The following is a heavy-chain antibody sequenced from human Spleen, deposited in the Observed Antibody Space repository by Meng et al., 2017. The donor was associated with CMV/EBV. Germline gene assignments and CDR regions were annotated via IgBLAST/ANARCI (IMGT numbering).Heavy chain of an antibody. J-gene: IGHJ4*02. D-gene: IGHD6-25*01. V-gene: IGHV3-11*04. CDR2: ISGSGATI. CDR3: ARDSSGYQYGVGPPFDY. Sequence: GGSLRLSCAASGFTFIDYSMSWIRQAPGKGLEWVSYISGSGATIYYADSVKGRFTISRDNDENSLYLQMNSLRAEDTAVYFCARDSSGYQYGVGPPFDYWGQGTPVTVSS. CDR1: GFTFIDYS.